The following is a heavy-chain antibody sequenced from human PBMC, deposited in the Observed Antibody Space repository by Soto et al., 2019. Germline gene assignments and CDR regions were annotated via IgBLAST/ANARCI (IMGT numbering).Heavy chain of an antibody. V-gene: IGHV1-2*04. Sequence: ASVKVSCKASGYTFTGSYMHWVRQAPGQGLEWMGWINPNSGGTNYAQKFQGWVTMTRDTSISTAYMELSRLRSDDTAVYHCARGRYDFWSGYITDYYYYYMDVWGKGTTVTVSS. D-gene: IGHD3-3*01. CDR2: INPNSGGT. CDR1: GYTFTGSY. J-gene: IGHJ6*03. CDR3: ARGRYDFWSGYITDYYYYYMDV.